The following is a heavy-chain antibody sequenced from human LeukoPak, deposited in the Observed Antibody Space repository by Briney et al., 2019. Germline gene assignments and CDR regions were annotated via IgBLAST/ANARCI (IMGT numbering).Heavy chain of an antibody. J-gene: IGHJ4*02. CDR2: ISGSGGST. CDR3: AKGGYSYGLGYFDY. Sequence: GGSLRLSCAASGFTFVSYAMSWVRQAPGKGLEWVSAISGSGGSTYYADSVKGRFTISRDNSKNTLYLQMNSLRAEDTAVYYCAKGGYSYGLGYFDYWGQGTLVTVSS. D-gene: IGHD5-18*01. V-gene: IGHV3-23*01. CDR1: GFTFVSYA.